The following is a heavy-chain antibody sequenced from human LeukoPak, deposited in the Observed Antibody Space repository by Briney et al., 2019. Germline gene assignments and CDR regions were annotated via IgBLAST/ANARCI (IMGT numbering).Heavy chain of an antibody. CDR3: AKGIAAAGWISYYYYYYGMDV. CDR1: GFTFSSYG. D-gene: IGHD6-13*01. J-gene: IGHJ6*02. CDR2: ISYDGSSK. V-gene: IGHV3-30*18. Sequence: GGSLRLSCAASGFTFSSYGMHWVRQAPGKGLEWVAVISYDGSSKYYADSVKGRFTISRDNSKNTLYLQMNSLRAEDTAVYYCAKGIAAAGWISYYYYYYGMDVWGQGTTVTVSS.